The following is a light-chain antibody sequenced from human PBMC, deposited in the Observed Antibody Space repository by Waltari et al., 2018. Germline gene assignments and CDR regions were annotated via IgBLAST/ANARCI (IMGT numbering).Light chain of an antibody. CDR2: SVS. CDR3: QRSYNTPPMYT. CDR1: QKIYTY. V-gene: IGKV1-39*01. J-gene: IGKJ2*01. Sequence: DIQMTQSPSSLSASVGDRVTITCRASQKIYTYLNWYQQKAGKAPNLLISSVSTLQSGVPSSFSGSGSGTEFTLTISSLQPEDFATYFCQRSYNTPPMYTFGQGTKLELK.